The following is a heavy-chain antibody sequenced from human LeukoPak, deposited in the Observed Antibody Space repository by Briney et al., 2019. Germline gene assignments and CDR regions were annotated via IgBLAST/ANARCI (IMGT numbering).Heavy chain of an antibody. CDR1: GYTFTSYA. V-gene: IGHV1-69*04. CDR2: IIPILGIA. D-gene: IGHD5-12*01. CDR3: ARGTGYDYGNFDY. Sequence: EASVKVSCKASGYTFTSYAISWVRQAAGQGLEWMGRIIPILGIANYAQKFQGRVTITADKSTSTAYMELSSLRSEDTAVYYCARGTGYDYGNFDYWGQGTLVTVSS. J-gene: IGHJ4*02.